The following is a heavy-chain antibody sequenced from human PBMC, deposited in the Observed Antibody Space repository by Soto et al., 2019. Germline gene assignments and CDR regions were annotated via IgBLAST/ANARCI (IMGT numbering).Heavy chain of an antibody. CDR3: AKGPDPGAFDS. D-gene: IGHD3-10*01. J-gene: IGHJ3*02. CDR2: FRDTGDKT. Sequence: EVQLLESGGGLVQPGGSLRLSCAASGFSFSSYAISWVRQAPGRGLEWVSTFRDTGDKTYYADSVKGRFTVSRDISQNTLYIQMNGLSPDDAAIYYGAKGPDPGAFDSWGQGTMVTVSS. V-gene: IGHV3-23*01. CDR1: GFSFSSYA.